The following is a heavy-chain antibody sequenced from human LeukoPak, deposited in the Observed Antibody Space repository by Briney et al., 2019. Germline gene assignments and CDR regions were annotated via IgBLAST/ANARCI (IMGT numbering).Heavy chain of an antibody. J-gene: IGHJ3*02. CDR2: ISSSSSYI. D-gene: IGHD1-1*01. Sequence: GGSLRLSCAASGFTFSSYSMNWVRQAPGKGLEWVSSISSSSSYIYYADSVKGRFTISRDNSKNTLYLQMNSLRAEDTALYYCAKSDTGAHSLDIWGQGTMVTVSS. V-gene: IGHV3-21*04. CDR1: GFTFSSYS. CDR3: AKSDTGAHSLDI.